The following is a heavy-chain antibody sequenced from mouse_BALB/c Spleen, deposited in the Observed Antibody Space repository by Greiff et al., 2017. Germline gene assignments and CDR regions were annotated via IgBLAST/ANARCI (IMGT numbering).Heavy chain of an antibody. J-gene: IGHJ2*01. D-gene: IGHD2-4*01. CDR3: ARHTTMITSFDY. V-gene: IGHV5-6-2*01. CDR1: GFTFSSYY. CDR2: INSNGGST. Sequence: EVMLVESGGGLVKLGGSLKLSCAASGFTFSSYYMSWVRQTPEKRLELVAAINSNGGSTYYPDTVKGRFTISRDNAKNTLYLQMSSLKSEDTALYYCARHTTMITSFDYWGQGTTLTVSS.